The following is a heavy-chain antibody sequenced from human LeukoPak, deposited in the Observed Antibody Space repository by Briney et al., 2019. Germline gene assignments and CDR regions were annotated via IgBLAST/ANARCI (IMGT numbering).Heavy chain of an antibody. J-gene: IGHJ6*02. CDR2: IIPIFGTA. Sequence: SVKVSCKASGGTFSSYAISWVRQAPGQGLEWMGGIIPIFGTANYAQKFQGRVTITADESTSTAYMELSSLRSEDTAVYYCAAEEGARFGPYYYGMDVWGQGTTVTVSS. CDR1: GGTFSSYA. V-gene: IGHV1-69*13. CDR3: AAEEGARFGPYYYGMDV. D-gene: IGHD1-26*01.